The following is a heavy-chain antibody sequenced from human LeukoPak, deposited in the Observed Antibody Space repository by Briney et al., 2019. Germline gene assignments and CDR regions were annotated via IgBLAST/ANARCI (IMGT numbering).Heavy chain of an antibody. V-gene: IGHV3-15*01. CDR1: GFTFSNAW. D-gene: IGHD3-10*01. J-gene: IGHJ4*02. Sequence: GGSLRLSCAASGFTFSNAWMSWVRQAPGKGLEWVGRIKSKTDGGTTDYAAPVKGRFTISRDDSKNTLYLQMNSLKTEDTAVYYCTTEHPQLLWFGEYDYWGQGTLVTVSS. CDR2: IKSKTDGGTT. CDR3: TTEHPQLLWFGEYDY.